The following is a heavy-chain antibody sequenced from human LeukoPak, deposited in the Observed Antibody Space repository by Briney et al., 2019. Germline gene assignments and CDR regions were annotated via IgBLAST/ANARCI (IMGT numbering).Heavy chain of an antibody. D-gene: IGHD1-26*01. CDR2: IKQDGSEK. Sequence: GGSLRLSCAGSGFTFSSYWMSWVRQAPGKGLEWVANIKQDGSEKYYVDSVKGRFTISRDNAKNSLYLQMNSLRAEDTAVYYCAKRLSGSYLKAFDYWGQGTLVTVSS. V-gene: IGHV3-7*01. CDR1: GFTFSSYW. J-gene: IGHJ4*02. CDR3: AKRLSGSYLKAFDY.